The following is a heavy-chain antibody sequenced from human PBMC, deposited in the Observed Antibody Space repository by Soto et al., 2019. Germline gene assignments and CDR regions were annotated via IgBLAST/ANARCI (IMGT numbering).Heavy chain of an antibody. D-gene: IGHD3-22*01. CDR2: IIPIFGTA. J-gene: IGHJ6*02. V-gene: IGHV1-69*13. Sequence: SVKVSCKASGGTFSSYAISWVRQAPGQGLEWMGGIIPIFGTANYAQKFQGRVTITADESTSTAYMELSSLRSEDTAVYYCARVGYYYDSSALGYGMDVWGQGTTVTVSS. CDR3: ARVGYYYDSSALGYGMDV. CDR1: GGTFSSYA.